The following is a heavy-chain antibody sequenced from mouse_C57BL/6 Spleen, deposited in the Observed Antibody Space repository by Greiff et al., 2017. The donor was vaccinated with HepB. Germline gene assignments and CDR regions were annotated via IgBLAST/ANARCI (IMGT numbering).Heavy chain of an antibody. CDR2: IDPENGDT. V-gene: IGHV14-4*01. Sequence: EVKLVESGAELVRPGASVKLSCTASGFNIKDDYMHWVKQRPEQGLEWIGWIDPENGDTEYASKFQGKATITADTSSNTAYLQLSSLTSEDTAVYYCTTYSNYSPFDYWGQGTTLTVSS. CDR3: TTYSNYSPFDY. CDR1: GFNIKDDY. J-gene: IGHJ2*01. D-gene: IGHD2-5*01.